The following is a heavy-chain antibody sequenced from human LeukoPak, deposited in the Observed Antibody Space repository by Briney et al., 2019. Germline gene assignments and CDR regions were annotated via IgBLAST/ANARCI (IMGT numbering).Heavy chain of an antibody. J-gene: IGHJ1*01. Sequence: PGGSLRLSCAASGFTFSSYSMSWVRQAPGKGLEWVSSISSSSSYIYYADSVKGRFTISRDNSKNTLYLQMNSLRAEDTAVYYCAKDFYYYDSSGYIAEYFQHWGQGTLVTVSS. CDR1: GFTFSSYS. V-gene: IGHV3-21*01. CDR2: ISSSSSYI. CDR3: AKDFYYYDSSGYIAEYFQH. D-gene: IGHD3-22*01.